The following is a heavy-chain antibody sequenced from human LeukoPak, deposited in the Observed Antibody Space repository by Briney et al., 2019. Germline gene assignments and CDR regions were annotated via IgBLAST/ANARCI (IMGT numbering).Heavy chain of an antibody. CDR3: AKDRGYSYGYANWFDP. Sequence: GGSLRLSCAASGFAFSIYAMSWVRQAPGKGLEWVSAISGSGGSTNYADSVKGRFTISRDNSKNTLYLQMNSLRVEDTAVYYCAKDRGYSYGYANWFDPWGQGTLVTVSS. D-gene: IGHD5-18*01. CDR2: ISGSGGST. V-gene: IGHV3-23*01. CDR1: GFAFSIYA. J-gene: IGHJ5*02.